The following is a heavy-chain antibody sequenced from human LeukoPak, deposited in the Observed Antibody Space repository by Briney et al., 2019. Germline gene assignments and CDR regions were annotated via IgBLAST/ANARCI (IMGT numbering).Heavy chain of an antibody. J-gene: IGHJ4*02. CDR2: TPVNDGA. Sequence: SETLSLTCAVSGASVNAYLWSWIRQPAGQGLEWIGRTPVNDGATYNPSLMSRVTMSVDTSKNQFSLRLTSMTAADTAIYYCARLWRDGSNWHPDDNWGQGILVTVSS. CDR3: ARLWRDGSNWHPDDN. V-gene: IGHV4-4*07. CDR1: GASVNAYL. D-gene: IGHD4-11*01.